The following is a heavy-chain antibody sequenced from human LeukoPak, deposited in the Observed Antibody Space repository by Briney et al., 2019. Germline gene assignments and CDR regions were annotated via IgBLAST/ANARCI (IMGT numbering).Heavy chain of an antibody. V-gene: IGHV3-66*02. CDR2: IHGDGST. CDR1: GFTVSSRY. J-gene: IGHJ4*02. CDR3: AKSRSDILTGYYGPFDY. D-gene: IGHD3-9*01. Sequence: GGSLRLSCAASGFTVSSRYMRWVRQAPGKGLEWVSVIHGDGSTYYADSVKDRFTISRDNSKNTLYLQMNSLRAEDTAVYYCAKSRSDILTGYYGPFDYWGQGTLVTVSS.